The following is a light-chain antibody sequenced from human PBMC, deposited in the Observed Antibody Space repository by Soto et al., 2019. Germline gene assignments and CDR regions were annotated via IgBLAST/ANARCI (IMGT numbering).Light chain of an antibody. CDR1: QSISSW. V-gene: IGKV1-12*01. CDR2: AAS. Sequence: IEVTQSPSSLSAPAGDRVPITCRASQSISSWLAWYQQKPGKAPKLLIYAASSLQSGVPSRFSGSGSGTDFTLTISSLQPEDFATYYCQKANSFPLTFGGGTKVDIK. CDR3: QKANSFPLT. J-gene: IGKJ4*01.